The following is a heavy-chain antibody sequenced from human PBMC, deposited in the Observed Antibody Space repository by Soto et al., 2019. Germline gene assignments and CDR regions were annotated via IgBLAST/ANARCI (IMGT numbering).Heavy chain of an antibody. J-gene: IGHJ4*02. CDR1: GGSITSSNW. Sequence: QVQLQESGPGLVKPSGTLSLTCAVSGGSITSSNWWSWVRQPPGKGLEWIGEIYHSGSTNSNTSLKSRVTISVDKSKNQFSLKLSSVTAADTAVYYCASVYELAVACDYWGQGTLVTVSS. CDR3: ASVYELAVACDY. CDR2: IYHSGST. V-gene: IGHV4-4*02. D-gene: IGHD6-19*01.